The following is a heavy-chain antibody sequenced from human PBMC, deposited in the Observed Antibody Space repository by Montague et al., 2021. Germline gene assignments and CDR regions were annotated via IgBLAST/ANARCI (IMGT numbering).Heavy chain of an antibody. V-gene: IGHV3-33*01. CDR1: GFTVTSYA. CDR2: IWFDGSNI. D-gene: IGHD6-19*01. CDR3: VRGRPSWLDRGFDL. J-gene: IGHJ4*02. Sequence: SLRLSCAASGFTVTSYAMHWVRQAPGKGLEWVALIWFDGSNIKYADSVKGRFTISRDTPKNTLSLEMDSLTADDTAMYYCVRGRPSWLDRGFDLWGQGTLVTVSS.